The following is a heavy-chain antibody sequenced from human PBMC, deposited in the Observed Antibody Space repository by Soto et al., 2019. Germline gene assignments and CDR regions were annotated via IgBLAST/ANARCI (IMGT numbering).Heavy chain of an antibody. D-gene: IGHD5-18*01. Sequence: KGLEWMGGFDPEDGETIYAQKFQGRVTMTEDTSTDTAYMELSSLRSEDTAVYYCANKPEFDTAARSLDTWGPGPMVTVS. CDR3: ANKPEFDTAARSLDT. CDR2: FDPEDGET. V-gene: IGHV1-24*01. J-gene: IGHJ3*02.